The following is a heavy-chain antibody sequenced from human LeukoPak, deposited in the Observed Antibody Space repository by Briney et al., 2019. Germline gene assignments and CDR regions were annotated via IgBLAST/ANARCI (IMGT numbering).Heavy chain of an antibody. CDR2: FYHSGST. V-gene: IGHV4-38-2*02. D-gene: IGHD1-14*01. Sequence: SETLSLTCTVSGYSISSGYYWGWIRQPPGKGLEWTGNFYHSGSTYYNPSLKSRVTISVDTSKNQFSLKLSSVTAADTAVYYCARDRRGWTGDYFDYWGQGTLVTVSS. CDR3: ARDRRGWTGDYFDY. CDR1: GYSISSGYY. J-gene: IGHJ4*02.